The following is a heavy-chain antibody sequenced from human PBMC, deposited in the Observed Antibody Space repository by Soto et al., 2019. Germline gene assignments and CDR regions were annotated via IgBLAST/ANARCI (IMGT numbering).Heavy chain of an antibody. V-gene: IGHV4-39*01. CDR1: GGSITSSSYS. D-gene: IGHD2-2*01. CDR2: FYYTEYTT. CDR3: ARLGGHCSSSSCFCFYVMDV. Sequence: PSETLSLTCAVSGGSITSSSYSWGCVRQPPGKGLEWIATFYYTEYTTRYNPSLKSRVTISIDTSKNQFSLILTSVTAADTAVYYCARLGGHCSSSSCFCFYVMDVWGQGTTLTVSS. J-gene: IGHJ6*02.